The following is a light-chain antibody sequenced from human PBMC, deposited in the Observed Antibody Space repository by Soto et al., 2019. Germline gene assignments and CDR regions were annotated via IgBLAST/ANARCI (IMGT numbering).Light chain of an antibody. Sequence: DIQMTQSPSSLSASVGDRVTITCRASQGISSYLAWYQQKLGKVPKLLISAASTLQSWVPSRFSGSGSGTDFTLTISSLQPEDVATYYCQKYSSVITFGQGTRLEIK. CDR2: AAS. CDR3: QKYSSVIT. V-gene: IGKV1-27*01. J-gene: IGKJ5*01. CDR1: QGISSY.